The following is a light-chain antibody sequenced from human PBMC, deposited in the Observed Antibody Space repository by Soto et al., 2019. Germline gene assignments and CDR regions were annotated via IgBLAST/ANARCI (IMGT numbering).Light chain of an antibody. CDR1: QSISSW. Sequence: DIQMTQSPSTLSAFVGGRVTITCRASQSISSWLAWYQQKPGKAPKLLIYDASNLETGVPSRFSGSGSGTDFTFTISSLQPEDIATYYCQQYDNLPITFGQGTRLEIK. V-gene: IGKV1-33*01. CDR2: DAS. CDR3: QQYDNLPIT. J-gene: IGKJ5*01.